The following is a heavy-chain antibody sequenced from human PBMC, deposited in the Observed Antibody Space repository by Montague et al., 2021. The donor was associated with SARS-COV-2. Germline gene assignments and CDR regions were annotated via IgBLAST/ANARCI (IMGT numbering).Heavy chain of an antibody. J-gene: IGHJ4*02. Sequence: PALVKPTQTLTLTCTFSGFSLSTSGMCVSWIRQPPGKALEWLAXXXWXXXKYXSTSLKTRLTISKDTSKNQVVLTMTNMDPVDTATYYCARIFPIAAAGTDYWGQGTLVTVSS. V-gene: IGHV2-70*01. CDR3: ARIFPIAAAGTDY. CDR1: GFSLSTSGMC. D-gene: IGHD6-13*01. CDR2: XXWXXXK.